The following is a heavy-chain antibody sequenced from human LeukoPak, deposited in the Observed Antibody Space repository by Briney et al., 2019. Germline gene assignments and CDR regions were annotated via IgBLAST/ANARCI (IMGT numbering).Heavy chain of an antibody. J-gene: IGHJ4*02. D-gene: IGHD4-17*01. CDR2: IYPGDSDT. CDR1: GYSFPSYW. CDR3: AIYYGDYIGYFDY. V-gene: IGHV5-51*01. Sequence: GESLKISCKGSGYSFPSYWIGWVRQMPGRGLEWMGIIYPGDSDTRYSPSFQGQVTISADKSISTAYLQWSSLKASDTAMYYCAIYYGDYIGYFDYWGQGTLVTVSS.